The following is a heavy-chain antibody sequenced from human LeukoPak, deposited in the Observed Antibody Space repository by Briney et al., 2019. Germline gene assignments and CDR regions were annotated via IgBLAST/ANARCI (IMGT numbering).Heavy chain of an antibody. V-gene: IGHV4-39*01. CDR2: IYYSGST. CDR3: ARRGGSVVVITYFDY. J-gene: IGHJ4*02. D-gene: IGHD3-22*01. CDR1: GGSISSSSYY. Sequence: PSETLSLTCTVSGGSISSSSYYWGWIRQPPGKGLEWIGSIYYSGSTYYNPSLKSRVTISVDTSKNQFSLKLSSVTAADTAVYYCARRGGSVVVITYFDYWGQGTLVTASS.